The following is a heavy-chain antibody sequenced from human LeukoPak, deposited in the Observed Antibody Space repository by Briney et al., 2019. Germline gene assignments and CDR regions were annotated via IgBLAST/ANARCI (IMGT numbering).Heavy chain of an antibody. J-gene: IGHJ5*02. CDR3: ARAKKYYYDSSGYSGNWFDP. Sequence: GESLKISCKGSGYSFTNYWIGWVRQMPGKGLEWMGIIYPGDSDTKYSPSFQGQVTISADKSISTAYLQWSSLKASDTAMYYCARAKKYYYDSSGYSGNWFDPWGQGTLVTVSS. D-gene: IGHD3-22*01. CDR2: IYPGDSDT. CDR1: GYSFTNYW. V-gene: IGHV5-51*01.